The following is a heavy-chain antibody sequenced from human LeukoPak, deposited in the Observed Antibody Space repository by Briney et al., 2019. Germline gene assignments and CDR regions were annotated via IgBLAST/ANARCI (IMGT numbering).Heavy chain of an antibody. D-gene: IGHD3-10*01. CDR2: ISSDGDRT. J-gene: IGHJ6*03. Sequence: GGSLRLSCAASGFTFDDYTMHWVRQAPGKGLEWVSLISSDGDRTYYADSVKGRFTISRDNAKNSLYLQMNSLRAEDTALYYCARVGGSGSYYYYYYYYMDVWGKGTTVTVSS. CDR3: ARVGGSGSYYYYYYYYMDV. CDR1: GFTFDDYT. V-gene: IGHV3-43*01.